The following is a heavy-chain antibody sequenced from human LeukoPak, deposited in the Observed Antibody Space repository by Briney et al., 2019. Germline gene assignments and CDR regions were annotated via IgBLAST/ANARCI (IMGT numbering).Heavy chain of an antibody. CDR1: GFTFDDYA. V-gene: IGHV3-9*01. CDR2: ISWNSGSI. D-gene: IGHD6-6*01. J-gene: IGHJ6*02. CDR3: AKIAARLSYYYYGMDV. Sequence: GGSLRLSCAASGFTFDDYAMHWVRQAPGKGLEWVSGISWNSGSIVYADSVKGRFTISRDNAKNSLYLQMNSLRAEDTALYYCAKIAARLSYYYYGMDVWGQGTTVTVSS.